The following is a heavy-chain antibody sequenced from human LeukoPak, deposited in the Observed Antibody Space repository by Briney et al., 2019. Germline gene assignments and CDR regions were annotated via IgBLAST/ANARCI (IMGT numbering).Heavy chain of an antibody. CDR1: GYSFTSYW. CDR3: ARHSSYYYGSGSYSDWFDP. CDR2: IDPSDSYT. V-gene: IGHV5-10-1*01. Sequence: RGESLRISCKGSGYSFTSYWISWVRQMPGKGLEWMGRIDPSDSYTNYSPSFQGHVTIPADKSISTAYLQWSSLKASDTAMYYCARHSSYYYGSGSYSDWFDPWGQGTLVTVSS. D-gene: IGHD3-10*01. J-gene: IGHJ5*02.